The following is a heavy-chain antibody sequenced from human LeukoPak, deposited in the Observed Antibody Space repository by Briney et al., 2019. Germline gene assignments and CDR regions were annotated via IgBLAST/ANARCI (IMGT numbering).Heavy chain of an antibody. CDR3: ARVQTDYVWGSYRTYYFDY. Sequence: GRSLRLSCAASGFTFSSYGMHWVRQAPGKGLEWVAVIWYDGSNKYYADSVKGRFTISRDNSKNTLYLQMNSLRAEDTAVYYCARVQTDYVWGSYRTYYFDYWGQGTLVTVSS. J-gene: IGHJ4*02. D-gene: IGHD3-16*02. V-gene: IGHV3-33*01. CDR1: GFTFSSYG. CDR2: IWYDGSNK.